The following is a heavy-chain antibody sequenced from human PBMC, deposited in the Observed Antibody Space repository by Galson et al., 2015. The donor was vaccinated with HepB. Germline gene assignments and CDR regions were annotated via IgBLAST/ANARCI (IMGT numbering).Heavy chain of an antibody. CDR1: GFTFSNAW. CDR2: IKSKTDGGTT. Sequence: SLRLSCAASGFTFSNAWMSWVRQAPGKGLEWVGRIKSKTDGGTTDYAAPVKGRFTISRDDSKNTLYLQMNSLKTEDTAVYYCTTEHRLVVVPAAHKRNLYGMDVWGQGTTVTVSS. CDR3: TTEHRLVVVPAAHKRNLYGMDV. D-gene: IGHD2-2*01. V-gene: IGHV3-15*01. J-gene: IGHJ6*02.